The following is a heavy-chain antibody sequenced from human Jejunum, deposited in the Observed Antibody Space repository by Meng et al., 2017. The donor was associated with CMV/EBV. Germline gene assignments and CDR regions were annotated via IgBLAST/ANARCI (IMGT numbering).Heavy chain of an antibody. CDR3: ARATKPNCWEVLEY. V-gene: IGHV4-34*12. CDR1: NGSFSGYF. J-gene: IGHJ4*02. Sequence: GQLKQWRAGLLQPSETLSLTWGVYNGSFSGYFWTWIRQPPGKGLEWIGEIFRDGSTKYNPSLQSRVTMSVDTSKNHFSLNLRSVTAADTAVYFCARATKPNCWEVLEYWGQGTLVTVSS. D-gene: IGHD1-1*01. CDR2: IFRDGST.